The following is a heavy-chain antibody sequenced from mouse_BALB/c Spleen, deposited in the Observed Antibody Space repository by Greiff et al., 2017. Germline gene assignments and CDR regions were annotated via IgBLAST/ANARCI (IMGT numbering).Heavy chain of an antibody. CDR3: TRPYYRYHYYAMDY. D-gene: IGHD2-14*01. CDR2: IYPGNSDT. V-gene: IGHV1-5*01. CDR1: GYTFTSYW. J-gene: IGHJ4*01. Sequence: EVKVEESGTVLARPGASVKMSCKASGYTFTSYWMHWVKQRPGQGLEWIGAIYPGNSDTSYNQKFKGKAKLTAVTSTSTAYMELSSLTNEDSAVYYCTRPYYRYHYYAMDYWGQGTSVTVSS.